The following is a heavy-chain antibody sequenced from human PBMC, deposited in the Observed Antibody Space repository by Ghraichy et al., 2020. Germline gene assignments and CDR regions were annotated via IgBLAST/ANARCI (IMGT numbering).Heavy chain of an antibody. D-gene: IGHD2-15*01. Sequence: GESLNISCAASGFTFSNCDMHWVRQVTGKGLQWVSGIGIAGDPHYLDSVKGRFTISRENAKNSLYLQMNSLRAGDSAVYFCVRQCTELRDKLYYYYGMDVSGQGPTVTVSS. CDR3: VRQCTELRDKLYYYYGMDV. V-gene: IGHV3-13*05. J-gene: IGHJ6*02. CDR1: GFTFSNCD. CDR2: IGIAGDP.